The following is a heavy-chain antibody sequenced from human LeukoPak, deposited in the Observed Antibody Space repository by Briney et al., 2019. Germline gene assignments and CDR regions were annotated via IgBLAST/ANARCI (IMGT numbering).Heavy chain of an antibody. CDR2: INAGNGNT. CDR1: GYTFTSYA. CDR3: ARARYCSGGSCYGRAWFDP. J-gene: IGHJ5*02. Sequence: ASVKVSCKASGYTFTSYAMHWVRQAPGQRLEWMGWINAGNGNTKYSQKFQGRVTITWDTSASTAYMELSSLRSEDTAVYYCARARYCSGGSCYGRAWFDPWGQGTLVTVSS. V-gene: IGHV1-3*01. D-gene: IGHD2-15*01.